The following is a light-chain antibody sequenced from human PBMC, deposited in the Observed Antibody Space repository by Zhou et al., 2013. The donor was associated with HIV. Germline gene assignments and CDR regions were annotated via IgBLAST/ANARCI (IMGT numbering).Light chain of an antibody. CDR1: QSIVNW. J-gene: IGKJ1*01. V-gene: IGKV3-15*01. CDR3: QQYNNWPPA. Sequence: MTQSPSTLSASKGDRVTITCRASQSIVNWLAWYQQKSGQAPRLLFYGASTRGTGIPARFSGSGSGTEFTLTISSLQSEDFAVYYCQQYNNWPPAFGQGTKVEIK. CDR2: GAS.